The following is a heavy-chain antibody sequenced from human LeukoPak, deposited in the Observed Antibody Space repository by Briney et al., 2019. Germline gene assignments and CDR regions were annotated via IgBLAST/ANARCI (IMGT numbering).Heavy chain of an antibody. CDR2: ISGSGGST. J-gene: IGHJ4*02. Sequence: GGSLRLSCAASGFTFSSYAMGWVRQAPGKGLEWVSAISGSGGSTYYADSVKGRFTISRDNSKNTLYLQMNSLRAEDTAVYYCAKCWGYYDSSGYYPVAYWGQGTLVTVSS. CDR1: GFTFSSYA. V-gene: IGHV3-23*01. CDR3: AKCWGYYDSSGYYPVAY. D-gene: IGHD3-22*01.